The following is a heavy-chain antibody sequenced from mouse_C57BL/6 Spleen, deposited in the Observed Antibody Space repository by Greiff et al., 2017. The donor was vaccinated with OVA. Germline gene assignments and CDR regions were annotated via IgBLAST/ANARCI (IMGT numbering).Heavy chain of an antibody. CDR2: ISNGGGST. J-gene: IGHJ4*01. CDR1: GFTFSDYY. D-gene: IGHD3-1*01. V-gene: IGHV5-12*01. Sequence: EVQLVESGGGLVQPGGSLKLSCAASGFTFSDYYMYWVRQTPEKRLEWVAYISNGGGSTYYPDTVKGRFTISRDNAKNTLYLQMSRLESEDTARYYCARNPARYDAMDYWGKGTSVTVSS. CDR3: ARNPARYDAMDY.